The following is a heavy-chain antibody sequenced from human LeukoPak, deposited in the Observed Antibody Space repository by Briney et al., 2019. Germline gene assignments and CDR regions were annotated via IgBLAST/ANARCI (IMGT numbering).Heavy chain of an antibody. CDR1: GGAMSSSTYD. CDR2: IYYSGST. D-gene: IGHD6-6*01. J-gene: IGHJ5*02. CDR3: AILSIDDLVCWFYL. V-gene: IGHV4-39*01. Sequence: SETLSLTCTVSGGAMSSSTYDGGWIRQPPGKGLEWSGSIYYSGSTYYNPSLKSRVTISVDTSKNQFSLKLSSVTAADTAVYYCAILSIDDLVCWFYLLGQGTLVTVSS.